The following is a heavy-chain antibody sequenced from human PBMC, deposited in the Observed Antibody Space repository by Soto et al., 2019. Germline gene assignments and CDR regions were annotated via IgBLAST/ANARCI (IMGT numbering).Heavy chain of an antibody. D-gene: IGHD1-26*01. CDR1: GGSISSNW. Sequence: QVQLQESGPGLVKPSETLSLTCDVSGGSISSNWWSWVRQPPGKGLEWIGEIHHSGTTNYNPSLKGPGALAVDKSENRISLNLNSVAAGDTGGFFLGRHMRKSTKGGFDSWGQGMLVTVSS. CDR3: GRHMRKSTKGGFDS. CDR2: IHHSGTT. J-gene: IGHJ4*02. V-gene: IGHV4-4*02.